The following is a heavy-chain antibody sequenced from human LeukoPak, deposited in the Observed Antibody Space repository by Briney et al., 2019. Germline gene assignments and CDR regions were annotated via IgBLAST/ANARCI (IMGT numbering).Heavy chain of an antibody. Sequence: GASVKVSCKASGYTFTGSYMHWVRQAPGQGLEWMGWINPNSGGTNYAQQFQGRVTMTRDTSISTAYMELSRLRSDDTAVYYCASPSLTYYFDTTTEGWGQGTLVTVSS. CDR2: INPNSGGT. V-gene: IGHV1-2*02. CDR3: ASPSLTYYFDTTTEG. D-gene: IGHD3-22*01. J-gene: IGHJ4*02. CDR1: GYTFTGSY.